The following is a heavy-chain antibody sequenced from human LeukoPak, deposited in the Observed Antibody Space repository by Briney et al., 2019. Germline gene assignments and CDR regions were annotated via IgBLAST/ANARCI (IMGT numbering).Heavy chain of an antibody. Sequence: GASVKVSCKASGYTFTGYYMHWVRQAPGQGLDWMGWINPNSGGTNYAQKFQGRVTMTRDTSISTAYMELSRLRSDDTAVYYCARDYHYYDSSGYYMDYWGQGTLVTVSS. D-gene: IGHD3-22*01. V-gene: IGHV1-2*02. CDR1: GYTFTGYY. CDR3: ARDYHYYDSSGYYMDY. CDR2: INPNSGGT. J-gene: IGHJ4*02.